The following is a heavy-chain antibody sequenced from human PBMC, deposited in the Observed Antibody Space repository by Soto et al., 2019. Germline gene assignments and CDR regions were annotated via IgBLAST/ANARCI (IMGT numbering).Heavy chain of an antibody. D-gene: IGHD2-2*01. V-gene: IGHV3-23*01. CDR2: ISGSGGST. J-gene: IGHJ4*02. CDR1: GFTFRSYA. Sequence: PGGSLSLSCAASGFTFRSYAMSWVRQAPGKGLEWVSAISGSGGSTYYADSVKGRFTISRDNSKNTLYLQMNSLRAEDTAVYYCAKEGSYCSSTSCYYFDYWGQGTLVTVSS. CDR3: AKEGSYCSSTSCYYFDY.